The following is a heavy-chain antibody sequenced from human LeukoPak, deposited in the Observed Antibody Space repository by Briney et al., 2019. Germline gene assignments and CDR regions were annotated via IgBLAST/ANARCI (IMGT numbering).Heavy chain of an antibody. Sequence: GGSLRLSCAASGLTFSNTWMHWVRQAPGKGLVWVSCVEPDGSYTTYADSVKGRFTISRDNSKNTLYLQMNSLRAEDTAVYYCAKFYDILTGYFDYWGQGTLVTVSS. CDR2: VEPDGSYT. CDR1: GLTFSNTW. J-gene: IGHJ4*02. D-gene: IGHD3-9*01. CDR3: AKFYDILTGYFDY. V-gene: IGHV3-74*01.